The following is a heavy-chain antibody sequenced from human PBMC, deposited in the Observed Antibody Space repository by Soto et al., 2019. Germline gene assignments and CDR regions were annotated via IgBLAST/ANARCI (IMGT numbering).Heavy chain of an antibody. Sequence: EVQLLESGGGLVQPGGSLRLSCAASGFTFSSYAMSWVRQAPGKGLEWVSAITGSGGSTYYASSVKGRFTISSDNSKNTLYLQMNSLRAEDRAVYYCAKYAGGDPYWYFDLWGRGTLVTVSS. D-gene: IGHD4-17*01. J-gene: IGHJ2*01. CDR2: ITGSGGST. V-gene: IGHV3-23*01. CDR1: GFTFSSYA. CDR3: AKYAGGDPYWYFDL.